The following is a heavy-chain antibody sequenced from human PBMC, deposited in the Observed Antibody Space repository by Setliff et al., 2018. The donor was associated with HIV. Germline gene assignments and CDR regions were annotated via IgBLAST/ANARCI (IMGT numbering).Heavy chain of an antibody. CDR1: GGSFSDYF. D-gene: IGHD2-21*01. CDR3: ARPIILSVIDGMDV. CDR2: INHSGGT. V-gene: IGHV4-34*01. Sequence: PSETLSLTCAVYGGSFSDYFWTWIRQPPGKGLEWIGEINHSGGTNYNPSLRSRVTISVDTSKNQFSLKLTSVTAADTAVYYCARPIILSVIDGMDVWGQGTKVTVSS. J-gene: IGHJ6*02.